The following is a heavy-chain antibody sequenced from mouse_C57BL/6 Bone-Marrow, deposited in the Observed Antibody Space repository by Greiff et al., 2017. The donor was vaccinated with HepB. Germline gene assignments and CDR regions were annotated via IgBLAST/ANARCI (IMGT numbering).Heavy chain of an antibody. CDR1: GYSFTDYN. V-gene: IGHV1-39*01. D-gene: IGHD1-1*01. CDR2: INPNYGTT. Sequence: EVKLMESGPELVKPGASVKISCKASGYSFTDYNMNWVKQSNGKSLEWIGVINPNYGTTSYNQKFKGKATLTVDQSSSTAYMQLNSLTSEDSAVYYCAKGDGSSRYWYFDVWGTGTTVTVSS. J-gene: IGHJ1*03. CDR3: AKGDGSSRYWYFDV.